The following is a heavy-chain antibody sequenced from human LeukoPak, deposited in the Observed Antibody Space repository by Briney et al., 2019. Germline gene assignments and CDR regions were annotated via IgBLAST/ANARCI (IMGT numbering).Heavy chain of an antibody. J-gene: IGHJ6*02. V-gene: IGHV3-23*01. Sequence: PGGSLRLSCAASGFTFSDYYMSWVRQAPGKGLEWVSAISGSGGSTYYADSVKGRFTISRDNSKNTLYLQMNSLRAEDTAVYYCAKGLAAAIYGMDVWGQGTTVTVSS. D-gene: IGHD6-13*01. CDR3: AKGLAAAIYGMDV. CDR2: ISGSGGST. CDR1: GFTFSDYY.